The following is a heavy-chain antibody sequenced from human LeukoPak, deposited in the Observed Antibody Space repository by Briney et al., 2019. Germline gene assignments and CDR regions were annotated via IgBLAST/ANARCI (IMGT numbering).Heavy chain of an antibody. D-gene: IGHD7-27*01. CDR3: AREAGDNTYNV. J-gene: IGHJ3*01. V-gene: IGHV1-2*02. Sequence: GASVKVSWKASGYTFTDYYMHWVRQAPGQGLEWMGWINPKSGETRYEQNFQGRVTMTRDTSISTAYMELSRLRSDDTAVYYCAREAGDNTYNVWGQGTMVTVSS. CDR1: GYTFTDYY. CDR2: INPKSGET.